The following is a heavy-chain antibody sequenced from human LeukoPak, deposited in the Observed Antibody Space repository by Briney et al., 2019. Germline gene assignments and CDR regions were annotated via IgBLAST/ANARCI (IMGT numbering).Heavy chain of an antibody. CDR1: GFTFSSYW. J-gene: IGHJ6*02. Sequence: GGSLRLSCAASGFTFSSYWMHWVRQAPGKGLVWVSRINSDGSSTSYADSVKGRFTISRDNAKNTLYLQMNSLRAEDTAVYYCARDRRYDFWSGYSRSYYYYYGMDVWGQGTTVTVSS. V-gene: IGHV3-74*01. D-gene: IGHD3-3*01. CDR3: ARDRRYDFWSGYSRSYYYYYGMDV. CDR2: INSDGSST.